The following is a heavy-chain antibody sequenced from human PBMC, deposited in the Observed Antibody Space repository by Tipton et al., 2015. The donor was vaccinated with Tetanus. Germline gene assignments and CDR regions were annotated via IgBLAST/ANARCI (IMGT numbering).Heavy chain of an antibody. CDR1: GYTFTRYW. Sequence: SLRLSCVASGYTFTRYWMSWVRQAPGKGLEWVSAISGSGGSTYYADSVKGRFTISRDNSKNTLYLQMNSLRAEDTAVYYCAKDGTYYYGSRYYYYGMDVWGQGTTVTVSS. CDR2: ISGSGGST. J-gene: IGHJ6*02. D-gene: IGHD3-10*01. V-gene: IGHV3-23*01. CDR3: AKDGTYYYGSRYYYYGMDV.